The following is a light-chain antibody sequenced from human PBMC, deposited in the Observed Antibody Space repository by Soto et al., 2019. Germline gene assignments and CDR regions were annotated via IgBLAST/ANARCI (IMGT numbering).Light chain of an antibody. Sequence: ILMTQSPATLSVSPGERATLSCRASQSVSSNLAWYQQKPGQAPRLLIYGASTRATGIPARFSGSGSGTELTLAISSLETEDFAVYYCQQRSNWPPITFGHGTRLHIK. CDR1: QSVSSN. V-gene: IGKV3D-15*01. CDR3: QQRSNWPPIT. CDR2: GAS. J-gene: IGKJ5*01.